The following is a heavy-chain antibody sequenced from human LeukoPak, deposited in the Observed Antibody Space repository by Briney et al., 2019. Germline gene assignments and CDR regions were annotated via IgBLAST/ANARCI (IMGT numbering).Heavy chain of an antibody. V-gene: IGHV4-39*01. Sequence: SETLSLTCTVSGGSISSSSYYWGWIRQPPGKGLEWIGSIYYSGDTYYNASLKSQVSISIDTSKNQFSLKLTSVTAADTAVYYCARQTGSGLFILPGGQGTLVTVSS. CDR3: ARQTGSGLFILP. CDR1: GGSISSSSYY. D-gene: IGHD3/OR15-3a*01. CDR2: IYYSGDT. J-gene: IGHJ4*02.